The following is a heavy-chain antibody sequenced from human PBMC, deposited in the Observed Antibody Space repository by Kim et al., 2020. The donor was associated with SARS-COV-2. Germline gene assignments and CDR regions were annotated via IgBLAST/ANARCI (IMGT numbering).Heavy chain of an antibody. Sequence: GGSLRLSCAASAFTFSNFGMHWVRQAPGKGLEWVASIWFDGSNKYYGDSVKGRFTISRDNSKNTLYLQMNSLRAEDTAVYYCAKGYQYSGADWFDPWGQGTLVTVSS. V-gene: IGHV3-33*06. J-gene: IGHJ5*02. CDR3: AKGYQYSGADWFDP. CDR2: IWFDGSNK. D-gene: IGHD3-10*01. CDR1: AFTFSNFG.